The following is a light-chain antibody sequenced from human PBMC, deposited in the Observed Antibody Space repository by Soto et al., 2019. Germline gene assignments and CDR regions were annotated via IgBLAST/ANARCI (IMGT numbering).Light chain of an antibody. J-gene: IGLJ2*01. CDR3: QSYDSSLSAAV. CDR1: SSNIGAGYD. V-gene: IGLV1-40*01. Sequence: QSVLTQPPSVSGAPGQKVIISCTGSSSNIGAGYDVHWYQQLPGTAPKLLIYCNSNRPSGVPDRLSGSKSGTSASLAITGLQVEDEADYYCQSYDSSLSAAVFGGGTKLTVL. CDR2: CNS.